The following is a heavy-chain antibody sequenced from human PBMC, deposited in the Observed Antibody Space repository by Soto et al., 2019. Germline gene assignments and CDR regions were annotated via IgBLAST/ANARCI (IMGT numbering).Heavy chain of an antibody. J-gene: IGHJ6*03. CDR3: ARGARGLYFMDV. V-gene: IGHV3-74*01. CDR1: GFTFSDYW. Sequence: EVQVVESGGGLVQPGGSLRLSCAASGFTFSDYWMHWVRQAPGKGLVWVSRIKGDLITTNYADSVKGRFTISRDNARNTVFLQIDRLRAEDTAVYYCARGARGLYFMDVWGKGTTVTVSS. CDR2: IKGDLITT. D-gene: IGHD5-12*01.